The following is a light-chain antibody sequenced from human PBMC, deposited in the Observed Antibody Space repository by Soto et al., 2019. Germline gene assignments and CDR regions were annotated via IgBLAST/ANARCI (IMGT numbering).Light chain of an antibody. Sequence: IQLTHSPTSLSASVVDRVTITCLASQGISSYLAWYQQKPGKAPKLLIYAASTLQSGVPSRFSGSGSGTEFTLTISSLQPDDFATYYCQQSHTYYPYTFGQGTKVDIK. J-gene: IGKJ2*01. CDR3: QQSHTYYPYT. CDR1: QGISSY. CDR2: AAS. V-gene: IGKV1-9*01.